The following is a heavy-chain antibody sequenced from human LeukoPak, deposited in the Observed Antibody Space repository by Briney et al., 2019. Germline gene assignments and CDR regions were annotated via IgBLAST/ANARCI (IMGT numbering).Heavy chain of an antibody. Sequence: PGGSLRLSCAASGFTFSSYAMSWARQAPGKGLEWVSAISGSGGSTYYADSVKGRFTISRDNSKNTLYLQMNSLRAEDTAVYYCAKDFISYSSVSFFDYWGQGTLVTVSS. CDR3: AKDFISYSSVSFFDY. D-gene: IGHD6-19*01. V-gene: IGHV3-23*01. CDR1: GFTFSSYA. CDR2: ISGSGGST. J-gene: IGHJ4*02.